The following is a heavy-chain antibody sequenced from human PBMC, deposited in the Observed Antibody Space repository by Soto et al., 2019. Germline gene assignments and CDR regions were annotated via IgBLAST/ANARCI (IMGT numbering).Heavy chain of an antibody. CDR1: GDTFTSYG. J-gene: IGHJ4*02. Sequence: GASVKVSCKASGDTFTSYGISWVRQAPGQGLEWMGWISAYNGNTNYAQKLQGRVTMTTDTSTSTAYMELRSLRSDDTAVYYCAREVLGISNNYFYYWGQGTLVTVSS. D-gene: IGHD7-27*01. CDR2: ISAYNGNT. CDR3: AREVLGISNNYFYY. V-gene: IGHV1-18*01.